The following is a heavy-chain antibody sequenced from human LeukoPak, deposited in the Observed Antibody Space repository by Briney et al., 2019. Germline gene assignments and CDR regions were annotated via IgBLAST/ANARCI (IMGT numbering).Heavy chain of an antibody. CDR2: ISGSGGST. D-gene: IGHD6-13*01. Sequence: GGSLRLSCAASGFTFSSYAMSWVRQAPGKGLEWVSAISGSGGSTYYADSVKGRFTIFRDNAKNSLYLQMNSLRAEDTAVYYCARVGGSSWSLDYWGQGTLVTVSS. CDR1: GFTFSSYA. V-gene: IGHV3-23*01. J-gene: IGHJ4*02. CDR3: ARVGGSSWSLDY.